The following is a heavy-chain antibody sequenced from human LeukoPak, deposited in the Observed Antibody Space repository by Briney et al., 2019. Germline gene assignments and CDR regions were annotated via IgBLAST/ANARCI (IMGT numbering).Heavy chain of an antibody. Sequence: SETLSLTCAVYGGSFSGYYWSWIRQPPGKGLEWIGESNHSGNTNYNPSLKSRVTISVDTSKNQFSLKLSSVTAADTAVYYCAGGYSSSWYGYWGQGTLVTVSS. D-gene: IGHD6-13*01. CDR1: GGSFSGYY. CDR2: SNHSGNT. V-gene: IGHV4-34*01. J-gene: IGHJ4*02. CDR3: AGGYSSSWYGY.